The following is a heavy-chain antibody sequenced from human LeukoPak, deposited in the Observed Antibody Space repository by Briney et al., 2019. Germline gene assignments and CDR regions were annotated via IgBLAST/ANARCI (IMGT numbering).Heavy chain of an antibody. Sequence: GGSLRPSCAASGFTFSSYSMNWVRQAPGKGLEWVSSISGSSTYIYYADSVKGRFTISRDNSRNTLFLQMNSLRAEDTAVYYCARDNYDFWSGYYTRGAFDIWGLGTIVAVSS. J-gene: IGHJ3*02. V-gene: IGHV3-21*01. D-gene: IGHD3-3*01. CDR3: ARDNYDFWSGYYTRGAFDI. CDR1: GFTFSSYS. CDR2: ISGSSTYI.